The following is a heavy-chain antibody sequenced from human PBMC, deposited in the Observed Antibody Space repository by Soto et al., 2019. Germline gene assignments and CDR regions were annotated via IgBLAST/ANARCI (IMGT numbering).Heavy chain of an antibody. V-gene: IGHV4-4*02. CDR1: SGSISSNHW. D-gene: IGHD2-15*01. CDR3: ARLLPPCFFDI. J-gene: IGHJ3*02. CDR2: IYHGGST. Sequence: QVQLQESGPGLVKPSETLSLTCAVSSGSISSNHWWSWVRQPAGKGLEWIGEIYHGGSTNFNPSLKSRVTMAVDKSKNQFSLWLTSVSAADTAVYFCARLLPPCFFDIWGQGTKVTVSS.